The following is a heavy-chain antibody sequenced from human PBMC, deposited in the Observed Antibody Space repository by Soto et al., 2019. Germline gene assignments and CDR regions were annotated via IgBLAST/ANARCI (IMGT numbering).Heavy chain of an antibody. J-gene: IGHJ3*02. CDR2: IYYSGST. V-gene: IGHV4-39*01. CDR3: ARHNEQWLVSCAFDI. Sequence: QLQLQESGPGLVKPSETLSLTCTVSGGSISSSSYYWGWIRQPPGKGLEWIGSIYYSGSTYYNPSLKSRVTISVDTSKNQFSLKLSSVTAADTAVYYCARHNEQWLVSCAFDIWGQGTMVTVSS. CDR1: GGSISSSSYY. D-gene: IGHD6-19*01.